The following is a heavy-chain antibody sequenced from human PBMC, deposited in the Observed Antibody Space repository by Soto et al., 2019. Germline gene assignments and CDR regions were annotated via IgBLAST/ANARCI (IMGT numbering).Heavy chain of an antibody. CDR2: IYYSGST. D-gene: IGHD2-2*01. Sequence: PSETLSLTCTVSGGSISSYYWSWIRQPPGKGLEWIGYIYYSGSTNYNPSLKSRVTISVDTSKNQFSLKLSSVTAADTAVYYCARRSYCSSTSCFWFDPWGQGTLVTVSS. CDR1: GGSISSYY. J-gene: IGHJ5*02. V-gene: IGHV4-59*08. CDR3: ARRSYCSSTSCFWFDP.